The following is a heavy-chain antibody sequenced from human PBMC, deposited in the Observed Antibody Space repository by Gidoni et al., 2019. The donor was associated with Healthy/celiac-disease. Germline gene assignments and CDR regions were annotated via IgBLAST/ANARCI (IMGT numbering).Heavy chain of an antibody. CDR3: ARGGSLTHDMITFGGVIAY. CDR2: INPSGGST. D-gene: IGHD3-16*02. Sequence: QVQLVQSGAEVKKPGASVTVSCKASGYTFTSYYIHWVRQAPGQGLEWMGIINPSGGSTSYAQKFQGRVTMTRDTSTSTVYMELSSLRSEDTAVYYCARGGSLTHDMITFGGVIAYWGQGTLVTVSS. V-gene: IGHV1-46*01. CDR1: GYTFTSYY. J-gene: IGHJ4*02.